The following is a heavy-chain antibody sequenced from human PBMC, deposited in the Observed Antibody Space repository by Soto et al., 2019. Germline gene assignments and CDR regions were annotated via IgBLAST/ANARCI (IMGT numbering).Heavy chain of an antibody. CDR1: GYTFTSYG. V-gene: IGHV1-18*01. J-gene: IGHJ4*02. CDR3: ARLRGGYDRAYYFAY. D-gene: IGHD5-12*01. Sequence: QVQLVQSGAEVKKPGASVKVSCKASGYTFTSYGISWVRQAPGQGLEWMGWISAYNGNTNYAQKLQGRVTMTTDTSTRAAYMELRSLRSDDTAVYYCARLRGGYDRAYYFAYWGQGTLVTVSS. CDR2: ISAYNGNT.